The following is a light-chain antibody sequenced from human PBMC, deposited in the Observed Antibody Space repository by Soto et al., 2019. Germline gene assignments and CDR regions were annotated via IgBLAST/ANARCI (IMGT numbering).Light chain of an antibody. V-gene: IGKV3-11*01. CDR3: QQRSNWLGT. CDR1: QSIGNS. CDR2: DAS. J-gene: IGKJ1*01. Sequence: EIVLTQSPATVSLSPWDRATLSCRASQSIGNSLAWYQQKAGQAPRLLIYDASSRASGIPARFSGSGSGTDFTLTISSLEPEDSAVYYCQQRSNWLGTFGQGTKVDI.